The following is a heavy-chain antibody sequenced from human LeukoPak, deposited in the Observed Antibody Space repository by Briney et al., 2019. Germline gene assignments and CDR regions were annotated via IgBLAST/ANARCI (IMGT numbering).Heavy chain of an antibody. CDR1: GDSISSYY. CDR2: INHSGST. CDR3: ARVKGGYCSGGSCPAPYYYYYMDV. D-gene: IGHD2-15*01. J-gene: IGHJ6*03. V-gene: IGHV4-34*01. Sequence: SETLSLTCTVSGDSISSYYWSWIRQPPGKGLEWIGEINHSGSTNYNPSLKSRVTISVDTSKNQFSLKLSSVTAADTAVYYCARVKGGYCSGGSCPAPYYYYYMDVWGKGTTVTVSS.